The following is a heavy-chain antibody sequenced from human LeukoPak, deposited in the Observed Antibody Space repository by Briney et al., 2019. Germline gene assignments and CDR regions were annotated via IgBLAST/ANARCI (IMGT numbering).Heavy chain of an antibody. CDR3: AKDKGYCSGGSCYRPRYYYYGMDV. CDR2: ISYDGSNK. V-gene: IGHV3-30*18. J-gene: IGHJ6*02. D-gene: IGHD2-15*01. Sequence: GGSLRLSCAASGFTFSSHGMHWVHQAPGKGLEWVAVISYDGSNKYYADSVKGRFTISRDNSKNTLYLQMNSLRAEDTAVYYCAKDKGYCSGGSCYRPRYYYYGMDVWGQGTTVTVSS. CDR1: GFTFSSHG.